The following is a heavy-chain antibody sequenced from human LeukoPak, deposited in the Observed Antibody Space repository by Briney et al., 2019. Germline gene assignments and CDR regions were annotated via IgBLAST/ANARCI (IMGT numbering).Heavy chain of an antibody. CDR3: ARVALGRRWLQTSYYYGMDV. CDR1: GGTFSSYA. Sequence: SVKVSCKASGGTFSSYAISWVRRAPGQGLEWMGGIIPIFGTANYAQKFQGRVTITADESTSTAFMELSSLRSEDTAVYYCARVALGRRWLQTSYYYGMDVWGQGTTVTVSS. D-gene: IGHD5-24*01. CDR2: IIPIFGTA. V-gene: IGHV1-69*13. J-gene: IGHJ6*02.